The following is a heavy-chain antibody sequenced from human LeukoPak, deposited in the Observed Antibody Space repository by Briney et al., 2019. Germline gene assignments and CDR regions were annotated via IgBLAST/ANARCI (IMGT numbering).Heavy chain of an antibody. V-gene: IGHV3-48*01. CDR2: ISSSSGTI. CDR3: ARGEADAFDI. J-gene: IGHJ3*02. Sequence: GGSLRLSCATSGFTFSSYSMNWVRQAPGKGLEWVSYISSSSGTIYYADSVKGRFTISRDNPKNTLYLQMNSLRAEDTAVYYCARGEADAFDIWGQGTMVTVSS. CDR1: GFTFSSYS.